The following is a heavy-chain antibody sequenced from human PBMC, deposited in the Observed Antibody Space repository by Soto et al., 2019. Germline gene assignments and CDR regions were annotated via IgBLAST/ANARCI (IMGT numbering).Heavy chain of an antibody. CDR1: GFTFSSYW. Sequence: GGSLRLSCAASGFTFSSYWMSWVRQAPGKGLEWVANIKQDGSEKYYVDSVKGRFTISRDNAKNSLYLQMNSLRAEDTAVYYCARENYDILTGYLHDAFDIWGQGTMVTVSS. CDR2: IKQDGSEK. CDR3: ARENYDILTGYLHDAFDI. D-gene: IGHD3-9*01. V-gene: IGHV3-7*01. J-gene: IGHJ3*02.